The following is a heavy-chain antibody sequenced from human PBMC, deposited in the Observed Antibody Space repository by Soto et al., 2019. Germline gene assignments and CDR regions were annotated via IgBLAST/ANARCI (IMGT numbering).Heavy chain of an antibody. CDR2: ISSSSSYI. CDR1: GFTFSTYS. J-gene: IGHJ6*02. V-gene: IGHV3-21*01. D-gene: IGHD3-22*01. CDR3: ARYDSSGYYWPYYYYGMDV. Sequence: PGGSLRLSCAASGFTFSTYSMNWGLQAPWKGLEWVSSISSSSSYIYYADSVKGRFTISRDNAKNSLYLQMNSLRAEDTAVYYCARYDSSGYYWPYYYYGMDVWGQGTTVTVSS.